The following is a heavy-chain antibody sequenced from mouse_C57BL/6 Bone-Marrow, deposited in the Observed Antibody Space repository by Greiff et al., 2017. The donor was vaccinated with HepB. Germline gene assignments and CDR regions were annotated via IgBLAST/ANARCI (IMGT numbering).Heavy chain of an antibody. CDR3: ARSNYYFDY. J-gene: IGHJ2*01. CDR2: IHPNSGST. Sequence: QVHVKQSGAELVKPGASVKLSCKASGYTFTSYWMHWVKQRPGQGLEWIGMIHPNSGSTNYNEKFKSKATLTVDKSSSTAYMQLSSLTSEDSAVYYCARSNYYFDYWGQGTTLTVSS. V-gene: IGHV1-64*01. CDR1: GYTFTSYW. D-gene: IGHD4-1*02.